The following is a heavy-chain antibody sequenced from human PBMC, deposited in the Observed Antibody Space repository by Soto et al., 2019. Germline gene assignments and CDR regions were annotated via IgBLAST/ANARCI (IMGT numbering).Heavy chain of an antibody. D-gene: IGHD5-12*01. Sequence: ASVKVSCKASGYSFTGYYAHWVRQAPGQGLEWMGWINPNSGGTHYAQKLQGRVTMTTDTSTSTAYMELRSLRSDDTAVYYCARLHNSGYDDLDWFDPWGQGTLVTVSS. V-gene: IGHV1-2*02. J-gene: IGHJ5*02. CDR2: INPNSGGT. CDR1: GYSFTGYY. CDR3: ARLHNSGYDDLDWFDP.